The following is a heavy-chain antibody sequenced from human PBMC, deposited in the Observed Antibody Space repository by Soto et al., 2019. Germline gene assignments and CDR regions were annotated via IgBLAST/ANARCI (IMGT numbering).Heavy chain of an antibody. Sequence: QVQLQQWGAGLLKPSETLSLTCAVYGGSFSGYYWSWIRQPPGKGLEWIGEINHSGSTNYNPSLKSRGTISGDTSKNQFSLKLSSVTAAGTGMYYCARGGESRFLEWLRRDYNYGMDVWGQGTTVTVSS. CDR3: ARGGESRFLEWLRRDYNYGMDV. D-gene: IGHD3-3*01. V-gene: IGHV4-34*01. CDR2: INHSGST. J-gene: IGHJ6*02. CDR1: GGSFSGYY.